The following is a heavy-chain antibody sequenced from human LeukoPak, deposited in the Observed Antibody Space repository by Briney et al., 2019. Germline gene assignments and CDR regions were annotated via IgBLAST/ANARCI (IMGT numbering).Heavy chain of an antibody. CDR2: IYHSGST. V-gene: IGHV4-4*02. J-gene: IGHJ4*02. CDR1: GGSISSSNG. D-gene: IGHD5-24*01. Sequence: PSETLSLTCAVSGGSISSSNGWSWVRQPPGKGPEWIGEIYHSGSTNYNPSLKSRVTISVDTSKSQFSLKLSSVTAADTAVYFCSREGRWLQLGFDYWGRGTQVTVSS. CDR3: SREGRWLQLGFDY.